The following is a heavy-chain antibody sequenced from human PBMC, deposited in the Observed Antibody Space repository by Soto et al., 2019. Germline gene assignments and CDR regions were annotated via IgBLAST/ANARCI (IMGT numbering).Heavy chain of an antibody. CDR1: GGTFSSYT. J-gene: IGHJ4*02. D-gene: IGHD2-15*01. V-gene: IGHV1-69*02. CDR3: ARGVAATPSPFDY. CDR2: IIPILGIA. Sequence: QVQLVQSGAEVKKPGSSVKVSCKASGGTFSSYTISWVRQAPGQGPEWMGRIIPILGIATYAQKFQGRVTITANKPTSTAYMELSSLRSEDTAVYYCARGVAATPSPFDYWGQGTLVTVSS.